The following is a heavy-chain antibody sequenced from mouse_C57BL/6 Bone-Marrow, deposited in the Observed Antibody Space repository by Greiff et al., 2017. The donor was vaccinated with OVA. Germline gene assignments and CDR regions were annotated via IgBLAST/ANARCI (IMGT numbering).Heavy chain of an antibody. D-gene: IGHD2-3*01. CDR1: GYPFTDYY. V-gene: IGHV1-26*01. CDR3: ARGDGYLYAMDY. Sequence: EVQLQQSGPELVKPGASVRISGKASGYPFTDYYMNWVRQSHGRSFEWMGDIIPNNGGTSYNQSFKGKATLTVDKSSSTAYMELRSLTSEDSAVYYCARGDGYLYAMDYWGQGTSVTVSS. CDR2: IIPNNGGT. J-gene: IGHJ4*01.